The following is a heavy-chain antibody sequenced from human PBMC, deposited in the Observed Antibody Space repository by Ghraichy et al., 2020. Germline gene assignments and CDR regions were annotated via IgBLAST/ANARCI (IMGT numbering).Heavy chain of an antibody. Sequence: GGSLRLSCAASGFTFSNYWMHWVRQGPGEGLVWVSRINTDGSRTDYAGSVKGRFIISRDNAKNTVYLPMNSLRAEDTAIYYCAGAPDCGGGKCSGHYSYGRHVWGQGTTVTVSS. CDR1: GFTFSNYW. CDR3: AGAPDCGGGKCSGHYSYGRHV. D-gene: IGHD2-21*01. CDR2: INTDGSRT. V-gene: IGHV3-74*01. J-gene: IGHJ6*02.